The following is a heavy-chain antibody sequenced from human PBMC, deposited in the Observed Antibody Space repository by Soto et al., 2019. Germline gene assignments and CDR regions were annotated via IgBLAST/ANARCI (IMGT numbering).Heavy chain of an antibody. CDR3: ARHRFTSGSDYFDY. Sequence: ASVKVSCKTSGYTFTDYNLHRVRQAPGQGLEWMGSINPRNGDAVSPQKFQARVTMTRDASTTTAYMELIRLTSPDTAVYYCARHRFTSGSDYFDYWGQGTVVTVSS. CDR1: GYTFTDYN. D-gene: IGHD1-1*01. CDR2: INPRNGDA. V-gene: IGHV1-2*02. J-gene: IGHJ4*02.